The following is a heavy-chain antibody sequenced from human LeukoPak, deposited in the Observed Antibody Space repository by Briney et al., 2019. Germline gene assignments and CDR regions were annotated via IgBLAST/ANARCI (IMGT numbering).Heavy chain of an antibody. V-gene: IGHV3-30*03. CDR1: GFTFSSYG. D-gene: IGHD1-26*01. J-gene: IGHJ4*02. CDR2: ISYDGSKK. CDR3: ARSLGGGGELLGVAY. Sequence: PGRSLRLSCAASGFTFSSYGMHWVRQAPDKGLEWVAVISYDGSKKYYVDSVKGRFTISRDNSKNTLYLQMNSLRAEDTAVYYCARSLGGGGELLGVAYWGQGTLVTVSS.